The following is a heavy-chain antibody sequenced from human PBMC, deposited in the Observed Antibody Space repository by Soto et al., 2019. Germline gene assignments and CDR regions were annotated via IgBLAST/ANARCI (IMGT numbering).Heavy chain of an antibody. CDR3: ARGREDYDILTGYAYYFDY. J-gene: IGHJ4*02. V-gene: IGHV2-26*01. CDR2: IFSNDEK. Sequence: QVTLKESGPVLVKPTETLTLTCTVSGFSLSNARMGVSWIRQPPGKALEWLAHIFSNDEKSYSTSLKSRLTISKDTSKSQVDLTMTNMDPVDTATYYCARGREDYDILTGYAYYFDYWGQGTLVTVSS. D-gene: IGHD3-9*01. CDR1: GFSLSNARMG.